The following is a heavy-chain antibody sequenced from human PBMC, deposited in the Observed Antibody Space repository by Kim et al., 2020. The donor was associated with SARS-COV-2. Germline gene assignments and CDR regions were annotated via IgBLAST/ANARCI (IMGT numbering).Heavy chain of an antibody. V-gene: IGHV3-30*04. J-gene: IGHJ6*02. CDR3: AREGEAAAGTKSLARGYYYGMDV. CDR1: GFTFSSYA. D-gene: IGHD6-13*01. Sequence: GGSLRLSCAASGFTFSSYAMHWVRQAPGKGLEWVAVISYDGSNKYYVDSVKGRFTISRDNSKNTLYLQMNSLRAEDTAVYYCAREGEAAAGTKSLARGYYYGMDVWGQGTTVTVSS. CDR2: ISYDGSNK.